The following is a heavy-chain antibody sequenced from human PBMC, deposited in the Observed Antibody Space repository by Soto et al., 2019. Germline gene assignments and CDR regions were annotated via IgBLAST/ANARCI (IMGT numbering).Heavy chain of an antibody. V-gene: IGHV4-30-4*01. Sequence: QVQLQESGPGLVKPSQTLSLACTVSGGSVGSGEYYYSWIRQPPGKGLEWIGYIYDSGITNYTPFPKGRVTMSLDRSNNQVSLKLSSVTAADTAVYFCARDVAHGYTENVWGQGTMVTVSS. CDR2: IYDSGIT. J-gene: IGHJ3*01. CDR1: GGSVGSGEYY. D-gene: IGHD5-18*01. CDR3: ARDVAHGYTENV.